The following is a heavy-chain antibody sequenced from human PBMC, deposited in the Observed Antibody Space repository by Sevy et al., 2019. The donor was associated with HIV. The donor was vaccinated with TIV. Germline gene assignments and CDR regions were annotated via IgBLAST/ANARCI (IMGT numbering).Heavy chain of an antibody. J-gene: IGHJ6*02. CDR2: IYHSGST. D-gene: IGHD3-10*01. V-gene: IGHV4-4*02. CDR3: ARVPHYGSGSPSQVPLYYYYYYGMDV. CDR1: GGSISSSNW. Sequence: SETLSLTCAVSGGSISSSNWWSWVRQPPGKGLEWIGEIYHSGSTNYNPSLKSRVTISVDKSKNQFSLKLSSVTAADTAVYYCARVPHYGSGSPSQVPLYYYYYYGMDVWGQGTTVTVSS.